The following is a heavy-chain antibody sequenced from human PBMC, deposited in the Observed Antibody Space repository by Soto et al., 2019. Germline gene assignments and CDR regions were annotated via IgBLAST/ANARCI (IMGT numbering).Heavy chain of an antibody. D-gene: IGHD3-22*01. CDR2: VYHSGST. CDR1: GGSISSSSW. V-gene: IGHV4-4*02. CDR3: ARAPPMYDTYYFDY. J-gene: IGHJ4*02. Sequence: PSETLSLTCSVSGGSISSSSWWSWVRQPPGKGLEWIGEVYHSGSTNYNPSLKSRVTISVDKSKNQFSLKLSSVTAADTAVYYCARAPPMYDTYYFDYWGQGTLVTVSS.